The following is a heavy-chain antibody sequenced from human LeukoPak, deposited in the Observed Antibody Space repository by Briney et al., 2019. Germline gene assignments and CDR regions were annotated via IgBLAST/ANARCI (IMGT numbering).Heavy chain of an antibody. Sequence: TGRSLRLSCAASGFTFDDYAMHWVRLAPGKGLEWVSGISWNSGSIGYADSVKGRFTISRDNAKNSLYLQMNSLRAEDTALYYCASTRRGYFDYWGQGTLVTVSS. D-gene: IGHD3-10*01. J-gene: IGHJ4*02. V-gene: IGHV3-9*01. CDR3: ASTRRGYFDY. CDR2: ISWNSGSI. CDR1: GFTFDDYA.